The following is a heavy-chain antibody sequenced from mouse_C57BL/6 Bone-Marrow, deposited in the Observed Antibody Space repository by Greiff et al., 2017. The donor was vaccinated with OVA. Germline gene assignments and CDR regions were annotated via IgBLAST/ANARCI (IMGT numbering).Heavy chain of an antibody. J-gene: IGHJ2*01. CDR3: TRSFDY. CDR2: IDPENGDT. V-gene: IGHV14-4*01. CDR1: GFNIKDDY. Sequence: EVQVVESGAELVRPGASVKLSCTASGFNIKDDYMHWVKQRPEQGLEWIGWIDPENGDTEYASKFQGKATITADTSSNTAYLQLSSLTSEDTAVYYCTRSFDYWGQGTTLTVSS.